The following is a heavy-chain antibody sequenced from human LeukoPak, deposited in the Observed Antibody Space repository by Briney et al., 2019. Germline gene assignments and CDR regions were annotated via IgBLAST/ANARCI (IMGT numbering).Heavy chain of an antibody. CDR3: ARVGSYFPFDY. CDR1: GDSISSGGHF. V-gene: IGHV4-31*03. Sequence: PSETLSLTCTVSGDSISSGGHFWSWIRQHPGKGLEWIGYIYYSGSTYYNPSLKSRVTISVDTSKNQFSLRLNSVTAADTAVYYCARVGSYFPFDYWGQGTLVTVSS. J-gene: IGHJ4*02. CDR2: IYYSGST. D-gene: IGHD1-26*01.